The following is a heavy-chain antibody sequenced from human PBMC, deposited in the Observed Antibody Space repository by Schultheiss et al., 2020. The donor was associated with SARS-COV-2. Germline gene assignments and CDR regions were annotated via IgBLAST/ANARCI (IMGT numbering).Heavy chain of an antibody. CDR1: GFTFSSYD. J-gene: IGHJ4*02. Sequence: GGSLRLSCAASGFTFSSYDMHWVRQATGKGLEWVSAIGTAGDPYYPGSVKGRFTISRENAKNSLYLQMNSLRAEDTAVYYCARGQTTVTRKHHDYWGQGTLVTVSS. V-gene: IGHV3-13*05. D-gene: IGHD4-17*01. CDR2: IGTAGDP. CDR3: ARGQTTVTRKHHDY.